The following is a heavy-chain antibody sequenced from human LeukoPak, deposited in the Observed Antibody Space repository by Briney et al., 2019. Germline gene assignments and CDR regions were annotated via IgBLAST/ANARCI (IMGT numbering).Heavy chain of an antibody. CDR2: IYYSGST. Sequence: SETLSLTCTVSGGSISSSSYYWGWIRQPPGKGLEWIGSIYYSGSTYYNPSLKSRVTISVDTSKNQFSLKLSSVTAADTAVYYCASGVYCSSTSCYSELGWFDPWGQGTLVTVSS. D-gene: IGHD2-2*01. CDR3: ASGVYCSSTSCYSELGWFDP. CDR1: GGSISSSSYY. V-gene: IGHV4-39*07. J-gene: IGHJ5*02.